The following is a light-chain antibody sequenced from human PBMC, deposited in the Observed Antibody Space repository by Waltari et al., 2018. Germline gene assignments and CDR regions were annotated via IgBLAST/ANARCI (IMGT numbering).Light chain of an antibody. CDR3: QSYDSSLSGHVV. CDR2: GNS. J-gene: IGLJ2*01. V-gene: IGLV1-40*01. Sequence: QPVLTQPPSVSGAPGQRVTLSCTGSSSTIGAGSDLSWCQHLPATAPNLPIYGNSNRPSGVPDRFSGSKSGTSASLAITGLQAEDEADYYCQSYDSSLSGHVVFGGGTKLTVL. CDR1: SSTIGAGSD.